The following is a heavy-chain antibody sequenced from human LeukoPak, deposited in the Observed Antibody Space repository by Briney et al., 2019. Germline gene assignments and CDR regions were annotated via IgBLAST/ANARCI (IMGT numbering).Heavy chain of an antibody. CDR1: GFTFSSYW. J-gene: IGHJ4*02. CDR2: INSDGSST. CDR3: ARDHVFYGERGPFDY. V-gene: IGHV3-74*01. Sequence: GGSLRLSCAASGFTFSSYWMHWVRQAPGKGLVWVSRINSDGSSTSYADSVKGRFTISRDNAKNTLYLQMNSLRAEDTAVYYCARDHVFYGERGPFDYWGQGTLVTVSS. D-gene: IGHD4-17*01.